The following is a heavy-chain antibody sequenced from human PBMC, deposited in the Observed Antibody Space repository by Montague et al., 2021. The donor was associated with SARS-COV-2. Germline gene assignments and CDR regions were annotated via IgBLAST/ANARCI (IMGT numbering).Heavy chain of an antibody. CDR3: ARLRSSSNWYFDL. CDR1: GGSISSGGYY. V-gene: IGHV4-31*03. J-gene: IGHJ2*01. D-gene: IGHD6-6*01. CDR2: IYYSGST. Sequence: TLSLTCTVSGGSISSGGYYWSWIRQHPGKGLEWIGYIYYSGSTYYNPSLKSRVTISVGTSKNQFSLKLSSVTAADTAVYYCARLRSSSNWYFDLWGRGTLVTVSS.